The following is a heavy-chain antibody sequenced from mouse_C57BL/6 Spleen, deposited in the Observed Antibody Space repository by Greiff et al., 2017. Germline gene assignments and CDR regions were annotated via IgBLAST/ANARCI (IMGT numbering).Heavy chain of an antibody. CDR3: ARSWDVGYYAMDY. V-gene: IGHV14-2*01. Sequence: VQLQQSGAELVKPGASVKLSCTASGFNIKDYYMHWVKQRTEQGLEWIGRIDPEDGDTKYAPKFQGKATITADTSSNTAYLQLSSLTSEDTAVYYGARSWDVGYYAMDYWGQGTSVTVSS. J-gene: IGHJ4*01. CDR2: IDPEDGDT. CDR1: GFNIKDYY. D-gene: IGHD4-1*01.